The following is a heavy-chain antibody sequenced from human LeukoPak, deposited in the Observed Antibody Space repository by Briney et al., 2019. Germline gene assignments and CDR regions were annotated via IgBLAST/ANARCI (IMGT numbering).Heavy chain of an antibody. CDR3: ARAPAYCGGDCYPDY. D-gene: IGHD2-21*01. CDR1: GYTFTSYY. J-gene: IGHJ4*02. CDR2: INPSGGST. V-gene: IGHV1-46*03. Sequence: GASVKVSCKASGYTFTSYYMHWVRQAPGQGLEWMGIINPSGGSTSYAQKFQGRVTMTRDTSTSTVYVELSSLRSEDTAVYYCARAPAYCGGDCYPDYWGQGTLVTVSS.